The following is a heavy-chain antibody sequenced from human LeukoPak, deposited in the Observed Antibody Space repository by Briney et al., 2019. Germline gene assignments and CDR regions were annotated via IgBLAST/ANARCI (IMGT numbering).Heavy chain of an antibody. CDR1: GGTFSSYA. V-gene: IGHV1-69*04. CDR3: ASDNRDYDYVWASYRRLGLDY. Sequence: ASVKVSCKASGGTFSSYAISWVRQAPGQGLEWMGRIIPILGIANYAQKFQCRVTMTADKSTSTAHMELSSLRSADTAVYYCASDNRDYDYVWASYRRLGLDYWGQGTLVTVSS. D-gene: IGHD3-16*02. J-gene: IGHJ4*02. CDR2: IIPILGIA.